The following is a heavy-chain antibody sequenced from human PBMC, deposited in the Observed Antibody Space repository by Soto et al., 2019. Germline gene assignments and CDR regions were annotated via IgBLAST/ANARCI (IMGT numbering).Heavy chain of an antibody. D-gene: IGHD5-18*01. Sequence: EAQLVESGGGLVQPGGSLKLSCAASGFTFSDSAMHWVRQASGKGLEWVGRIRNKGNNYATAYTASVKGRFTISRDDSKNTVYLQMNSLKIDDTAVYYCTSRRDWTAVDPLDYWGLGTLVTVSS. CDR1: GFTFSDSA. CDR3: TSRRDWTAVDPLDY. J-gene: IGHJ4*02. CDR2: IRNKGNNYAT. V-gene: IGHV3-73*02.